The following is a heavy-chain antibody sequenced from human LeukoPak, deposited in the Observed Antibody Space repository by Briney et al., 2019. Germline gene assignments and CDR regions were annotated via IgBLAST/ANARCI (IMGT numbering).Heavy chain of an antibody. Sequence: ASVKVSCKAFGYTFTSNYMHWVRQAPGQGPEWMGVISPSGGSTTYAQKFQGRVTLTRDMSTSTAYMELSSLRSEDTAVYYCARETATWGQGTLVTVSS. J-gene: IGHJ5*02. V-gene: IGHV1-46*01. CDR3: ARETAT. CDR1: GYTFTSNY. D-gene: IGHD1-14*01. CDR2: ISPSGGST.